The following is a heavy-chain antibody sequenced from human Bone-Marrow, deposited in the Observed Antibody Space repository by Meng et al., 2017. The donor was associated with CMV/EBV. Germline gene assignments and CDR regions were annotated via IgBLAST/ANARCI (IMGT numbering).Heavy chain of an antibody. J-gene: IGHJ6*02. D-gene: IGHD2-2*01. Sequence: SCAASGFTFSSYWMSWVRQAPGKGLEWVANIKQDGSEKYYVDSVKGRFTISRDNAKNSLYLQMNSLRAEDTAVYYCARDSLPYCSSTSCSYYYGMDVWGQGTTVTVSS. V-gene: IGHV3-7*01. CDR3: ARDSLPYCSSTSCSYYYGMDV. CDR2: IKQDGSEK. CDR1: GFTFSSYW.